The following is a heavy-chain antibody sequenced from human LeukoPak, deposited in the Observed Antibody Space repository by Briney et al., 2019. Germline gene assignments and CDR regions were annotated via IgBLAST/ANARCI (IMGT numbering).Heavy chain of an antibody. CDR2: IYRSGTT. CDR1: GGSISSSNW. V-gene: IGHV4-4*02. CDR3: ARASYGVSNLFDY. D-gene: IGHD4-17*01. Sequence: SETLSLTCAVSGGSISSSNWWSWVRQPPGKGLEWIGEIYRSGTTNYNPSLKSRVTISIDKSKNQFSLKLNSVTAADTAVYYCARASYGVSNLFDYWGQGILVTVSS. J-gene: IGHJ4*02.